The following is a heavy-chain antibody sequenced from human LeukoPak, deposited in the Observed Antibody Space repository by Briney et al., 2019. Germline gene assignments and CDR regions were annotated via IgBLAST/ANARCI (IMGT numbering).Heavy chain of an antibody. V-gene: IGHV4-4*07. J-gene: IGHJ4*02. CDR2: IYTSGST. CDR1: GGSFSGYY. CDR3: ARDGYYDILTGYSPHYFDY. Sequence: PSETLSLTCAVYGGSFSGYYWSWIRQPAGKGLEWIGRIYTSGSTNYNPSLKSRVTISVDTSKNQFSLKLSSVTAADTAVYYCARDGYYDILTGYSPHYFDYWGQGTLVTVSS. D-gene: IGHD3-9*01.